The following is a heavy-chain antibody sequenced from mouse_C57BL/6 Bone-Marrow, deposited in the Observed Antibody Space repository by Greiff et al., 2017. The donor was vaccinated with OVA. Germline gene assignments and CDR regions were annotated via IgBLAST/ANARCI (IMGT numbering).Heavy chain of an antibody. Sequence: VQLQQSGAELVRPGASVKLSCTASGFNIKDDYMHWVKQRPEQGLEWIGWIDPENGDTEYASKFQGKATITADTSSNTAYLQLSSLTSEDTAVYYCTTSFTTVVPYFDYWGQGTTRTVSS. CDR3: TTSFTTVVPYFDY. CDR2: IDPENGDT. D-gene: IGHD1-1*01. J-gene: IGHJ2*01. CDR1: GFNIKDDY. V-gene: IGHV14-4*01.